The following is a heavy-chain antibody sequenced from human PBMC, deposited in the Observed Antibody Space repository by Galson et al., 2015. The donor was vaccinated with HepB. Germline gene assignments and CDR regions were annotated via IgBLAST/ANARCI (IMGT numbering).Heavy chain of an antibody. J-gene: IGHJ3*02. CDR2: ISYDGSNK. V-gene: IGHV3-30*04. CDR3: ARDRLAYYDSSGYHPVSAFDI. Sequence: SLRLFCAASGFTFSSYAMHWVRQAPGKGLEWVAVISYDGSNKYYADSVKGRFTISRDNSKNTLYPQMNSLRAEDTAVYYCARDRLAYYDSSGYHPVSAFDIWGQGTMVTVSS. CDR1: GFTFSSYA. D-gene: IGHD3-22*01.